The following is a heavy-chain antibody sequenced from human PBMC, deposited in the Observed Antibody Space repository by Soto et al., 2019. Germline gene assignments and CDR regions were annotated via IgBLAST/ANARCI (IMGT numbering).Heavy chain of an antibody. Sequence: QVQLQQWGAGLLKPSETLSLTCAVYGGSFSGYFWTWVRQLPGKGLVWIGEINHSGNNNYNPSRKSRATISTAPSENQFALRLTAVTAADTAVYYCARGQWLPRGEYWGQGTLVTVSS. J-gene: IGHJ4*02. CDR3: ARGQWLPRGEY. V-gene: IGHV4-34*01. D-gene: IGHD6-19*01. CDR2: INHSGNN. CDR1: GGSFSGYF.